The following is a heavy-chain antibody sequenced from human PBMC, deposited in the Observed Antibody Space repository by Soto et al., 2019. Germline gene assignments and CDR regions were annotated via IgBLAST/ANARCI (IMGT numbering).Heavy chain of an antibody. J-gene: IGHJ6*02. D-gene: IGHD2-8*02. CDR3: ARDVVYDVAAGYYYGMDV. Sequence: TLSLTFTLSGGSFTSGDYYWCWIRPRPAKGLERTGSLYYSVSTYDNPSLKSRVTISVDTSKNQCPLKLSSVTAADTAVYYGARDVVYDVAAGYYYGMDVWGQGTTGTVSS. V-gene: IGHV4-30-4*08. CDR1: GGSFTSGDYY. CDR2: LYYSVST.